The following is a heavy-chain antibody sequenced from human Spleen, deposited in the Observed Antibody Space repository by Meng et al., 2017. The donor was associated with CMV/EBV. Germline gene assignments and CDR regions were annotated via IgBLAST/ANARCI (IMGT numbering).Heavy chain of an antibody. D-gene: IGHD6-19*01. J-gene: IGHJ6*02. Sequence: ASVKVSCKASGGTFSSYGISWVRQAPGQGLEWMGWINPNSGGTNYAQKFQGRVTMTRDTSISTAYMELSRLRSDDTAVYYCARGLTAYSSGWYSYGMDVWGQGTTVTVS. V-gene: IGHV1-2*02. CDR1: GGTFSSYG. CDR2: INPNSGGT. CDR3: ARGLTAYSSGWYSYGMDV.